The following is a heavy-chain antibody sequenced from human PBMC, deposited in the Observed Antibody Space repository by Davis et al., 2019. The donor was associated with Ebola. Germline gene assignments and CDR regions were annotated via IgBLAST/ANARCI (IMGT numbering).Heavy chain of an antibody. D-gene: IGHD3-3*02. J-gene: IGHJ5*02. Sequence: SVKVSCKASGGTFSSYAISWVRQAPGQGLEWTGGIIPIFGTANYAQKFQGRVTITADESTSTAYMELSSLRSEDTAVYYCARVSAFLEWLNWFDPWGQGTLVTVSS. CDR2: IIPIFGTA. V-gene: IGHV1-69*13. CDR1: GGTFSSYA. CDR3: ARVSAFLEWLNWFDP.